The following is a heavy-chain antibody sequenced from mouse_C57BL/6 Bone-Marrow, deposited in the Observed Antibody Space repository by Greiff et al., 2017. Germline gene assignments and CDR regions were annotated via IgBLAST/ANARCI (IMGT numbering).Heavy chain of an antibody. CDR3: ARDGMTYGAMDY. J-gene: IGHJ4*01. Sequence: EVNVVESGGGLVKPGGSLKLSCAASGFTFSSYAMSWVRQTPGKRLEWVATISDGGSYTYYPSNVKGRFTISRDNAKNNLYQQMSQLKSEETAMTYCARDGMTYGAMDYWGQGTSVTVSS. CDR1: GFTFSSYA. D-gene: IGHD1-1*02. V-gene: IGHV5-4*01. CDR2: ISDGGSYT.